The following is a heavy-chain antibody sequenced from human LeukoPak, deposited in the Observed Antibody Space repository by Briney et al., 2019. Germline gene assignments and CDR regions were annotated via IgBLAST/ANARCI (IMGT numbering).Heavy chain of an antibody. V-gene: IGHV1-2*02. CDR1: GYTFTGYY. J-gene: IGHJ6*03. Sequence: ASVKVSCKASGYTFTGYYMHWVRQAPGQGLEWMGWINPNSGGTNYAQKFRGRVTMTRDTSISTAYMELSRLRSDDTAVYYCARASSRYSGSYYYYYYMDVWGKGTTVTVSS. CDR2: INPNSGGT. CDR3: ARASSRYSGSYYYYYYMDV. D-gene: IGHD1-26*01.